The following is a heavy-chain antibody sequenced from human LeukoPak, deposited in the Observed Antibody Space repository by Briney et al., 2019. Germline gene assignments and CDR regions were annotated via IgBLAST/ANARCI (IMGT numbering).Heavy chain of an antibody. J-gene: IGHJ5*02. CDR1: GNTFTSHY. V-gene: IGHV1-46*01. CDR3: ARGGYYYASA. D-gene: IGHD3-10*01. Sequence: ASVKVSCKASGNTFTSHYIQWVRQAPGQGLEWMGIINPSGGGTSYAQKFQGRVTMTRDTSTSTVYMELSSLRSEDTAVYYCARGGYYYASAWGQGTLVTVSS. CDR2: INPSGGGT.